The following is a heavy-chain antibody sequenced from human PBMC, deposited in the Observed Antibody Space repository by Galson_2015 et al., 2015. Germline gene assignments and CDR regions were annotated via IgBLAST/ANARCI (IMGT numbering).Heavy chain of an antibody. V-gene: IGHV3-23*01. D-gene: IGHD3-3*01. Sequence: SLRLSCAASGFTLSGYGMHWVRQAPGKGLEWVSAIGDSGATKKYATSVKGRFTISRDNSKNTVYLQMSSLRAEDTAVYYCAKDWSASNWGQGTLVTVSS. J-gene: IGHJ4*02. CDR3: AKDWSASN. CDR1: GFTLSGYG. CDR2: IGDSGATK.